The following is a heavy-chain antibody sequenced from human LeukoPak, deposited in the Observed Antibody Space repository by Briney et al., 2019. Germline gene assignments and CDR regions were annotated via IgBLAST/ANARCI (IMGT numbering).Heavy chain of an antibody. J-gene: IGHJ6*02. CDR1: GGSISSSNW. CDR3: ARFGPMGLPLNDYYYGMDV. Sequence: SGTLSLTCAVSGGSISSSNWWSWVRQPPGKGLEWMGEIYHSGSTNYNPSLKSRVTISVDKSKNQFSLKLSSVTAADTAVYYCARFGPMGLPLNDYYYGMDVWGQGTTVTVSS. CDR2: IYHSGST. V-gene: IGHV4-4*02. D-gene: IGHD2-15*01.